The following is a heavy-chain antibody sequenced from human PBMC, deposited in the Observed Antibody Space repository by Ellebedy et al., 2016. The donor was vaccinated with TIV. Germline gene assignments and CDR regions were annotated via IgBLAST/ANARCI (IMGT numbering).Heavy chain of an antibody. Sequence: GESLKISCAASGFTFSNYAMSWVRQAPGKGLEWVAAVIASGGDTYYADSVKGRFTISRDNSKNTLYLQMNSLRVDDTAIYYCAKEALAVWGQGTLVTVSS. CDR3: AKEALAV. D-gene: IGHD6-19*01. V-gene: IGHV3-23*01. CDR2: VIASGGDT. CDR1: GFTFSNYA. J-gene: IGHJ4*02.